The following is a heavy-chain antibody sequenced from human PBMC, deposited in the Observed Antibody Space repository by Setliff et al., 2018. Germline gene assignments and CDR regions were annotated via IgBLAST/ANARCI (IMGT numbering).Heavy chain of an antibody. Sequence: PGGSLRLSCAASGFTLSHAWMNWVRQVPGKGLEWVGRLKSPANGGATDYAAPVKGRFTISRDDSKNMVYLQMSSLKIEDTAVYYCAAYYGSGKLNYYYGMDVWGQGTTVTVSS. CDR1: GFTLSHAW. D-gene: IGHD3-10*01. CDR2: LKSPANGGAT. J-gene: IGHJ6*02. V-gene: IGHV3-15*01. CDR3: AAYYGSGKLNYYYGMDV.